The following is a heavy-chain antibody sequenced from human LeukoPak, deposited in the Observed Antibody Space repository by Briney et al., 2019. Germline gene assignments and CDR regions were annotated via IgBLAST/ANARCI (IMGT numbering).Heavy chain of an antibody. CDR2: IYSGGST. J-gene: IGHJ3*02. V-gene: IGHV3-53*01. CDR1: GFTVSSNY. Sequence: GGSLRLSCAASGFTVSSNYMSWVRQAPGKGLEWVSVIYSGGSTYYADSVKGRFTISRDNSKNTLYLQMNSLRAEDTAVYYCARGGRYFDWLLFGAFDIWGQGTMVTVPS. D-gene: IGHD3-9*01. CDR3: ARGGRYFDWLLFGAFDI.